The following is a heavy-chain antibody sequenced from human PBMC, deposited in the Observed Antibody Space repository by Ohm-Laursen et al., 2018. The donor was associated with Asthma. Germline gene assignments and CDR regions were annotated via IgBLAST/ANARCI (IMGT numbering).Heavy chain of an antibody. CDR2: ISYDGSNK. CDR3: ARDDCSGGSCYPTGY. J-gene: IGHJ4*02. Sequence: RSLRLSCSATGFTFSSYAMHWVRQAPGKGLEWVAVISYDGSNKYYADSVKGRFTISRDNSKNTLYLQMNSLRAEDTAVYYCARDDCSGGSCYPTGYWGQGTLVTVSS. D-gene: IGHD2-15*01. V-gene: IGHV3-30-3*01. CDR1: GFTFSSYA.